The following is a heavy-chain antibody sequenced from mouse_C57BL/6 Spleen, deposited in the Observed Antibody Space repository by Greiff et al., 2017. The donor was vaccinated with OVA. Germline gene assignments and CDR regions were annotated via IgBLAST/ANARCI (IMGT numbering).Heavy chain of an antibody. CDR1: GYTFTSYC. V-gene: IGHV1-50*01. D-gene: IGHD2-1*01. CDR2: YVPSDSYT. J-gene: IGHJ2*01. Sequence: VQLQQPGAELVKPGASVKLSCKASGYTFTSYCIQWVKQRFGQGLLWFGEYVPSDSYTNYNQKIKGKATLTVDTSASTAYMQLSRLTSEDSAVYDCASYYGNYVGDYWGQGTTLTVSS. CDR3: ASYYGNYVGDY.